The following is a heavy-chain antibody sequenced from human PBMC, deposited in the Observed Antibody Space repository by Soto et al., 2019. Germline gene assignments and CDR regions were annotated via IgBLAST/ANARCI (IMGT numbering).Heavy chain of an antibody. CDR3: AHGSSIVGAPAFDY. V-gene: IGHV2-5*02. Sequence: GSGPTLVNPTQTLTLTCTFSGFSLSTSGVGVGWIRQPPGKALEWLTLFYWDDDRRYNPSLKSRLTFSKDTSKNQVVLRMTNMDPVDTATYYCAHGSSIVGAPAFDYWGQGILVTVSS. J-gene: IGHJ4*02. D-gene: IGHD1-26*01. CDR1: GFSLSTSGVG. CDR2: FYWDDDR.